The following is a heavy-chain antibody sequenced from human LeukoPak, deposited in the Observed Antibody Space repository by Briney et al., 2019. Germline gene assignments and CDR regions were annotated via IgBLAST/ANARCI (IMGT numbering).Heavy chain of an antibody. D-gene: IGHD3-22*01. CDR2: IRYDGSNK. V-gene: IGHV3-30*02. Sequence: GGSLRLSCAASGFTFSSYGMHWVRQAPGKGLEWVAFIRYDGSNKYYADSVKGRFTISRDNSKNTLYLQMNSLRAEDTAVYYCATNPVDYYDSSGYYSKKDDFDYWGQGTLVTVSS. CDR1: GFTFSSYG. CDR3: ATNPVDYYDSSGYYSKKDDFDY. J-gene: IGHJ4*02.